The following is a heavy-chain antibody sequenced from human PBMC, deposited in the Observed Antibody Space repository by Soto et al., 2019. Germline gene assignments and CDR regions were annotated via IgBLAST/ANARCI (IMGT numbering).Heavy chain of an antibody. CDR2: TYYRSKWYN. J-gene: IGHJ6*02. V-gene: IGHV6-1*01. D-gene: IGHD6-19*01. CDR1: GDSVSSNSAA. Sequence: SQTLSLTCAISGDSVSSNSAAWNWIRQSPSRGLEWLGRTYYRSKWYNDYAVSVKSRITINPDTSKNQFSLQLNSVTPEDTAVYYCARGKTSIGWYGGYYYYGMVVSGQTTTLTLS. CDR3: ARGKTSIGWYGGYYYYGMVV.